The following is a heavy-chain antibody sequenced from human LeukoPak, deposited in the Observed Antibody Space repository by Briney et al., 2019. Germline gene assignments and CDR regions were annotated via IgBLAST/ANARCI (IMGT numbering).Heavy chain of an antibody. CDR3: AREFGGVFDI. CDR2: IWYDGSNK. J-gene: IGHJ3*02. Sequence: GGSLRLSCAASGFTFSSYGMHWVRRAPGKGLEWVAVIWYDGSNKYYADSVKGRFTISRDNSKNTLYLQMNSLRAEDTAVYYCAREFGGVFDIWGQGTMVAVSS. V-gene: IGHV3-33*01. D-gene: IGHD2-15*01. CDR1: GFTFSSYG.